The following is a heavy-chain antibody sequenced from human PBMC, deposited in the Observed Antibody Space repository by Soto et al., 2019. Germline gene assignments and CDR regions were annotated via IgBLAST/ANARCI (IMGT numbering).Heavy chain of an antibody. CDR1: GYTLTELS. V-gene: IGHV1-24*01. D-gene: IGHD3-3*01. J-gene: IGHJ6*02. CDR3: VKDILEWLFGSGDYYYYGMDV. CDR2: FDPEDGET. Sequence: ASVKVSCKVSGYTLTELSMHWVRQAPGKGLEWMGGFDPEDGETTYAQKFQGRVTMTGDKSKDTAYMELSSLRSDDTAVYYCVKDILEWLFGSGDYYYYGMDVWGHGTTVTVSS.